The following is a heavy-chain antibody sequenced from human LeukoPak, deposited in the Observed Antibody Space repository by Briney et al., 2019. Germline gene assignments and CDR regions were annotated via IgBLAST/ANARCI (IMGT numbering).Heavy chain of an antibody. CDR1: GGSISSYY. CDR3: ARVGDYGGSYYYFDY. J-gene: IGHJ4*02. Sequence: SETLSLTCTVSGGSISSYYWSWIRQPPGKGLEWLGYIYYSGSTNYNPSLKSRVTISVDTSKNQFSLKLSSVTAADTAVYYCARVGDYGGSYYYFDYWGQGTLVTVSS. V-gene: IGHV4-59*01. D-gene: IGHD1-26*01. CDR2: IYYSGST.